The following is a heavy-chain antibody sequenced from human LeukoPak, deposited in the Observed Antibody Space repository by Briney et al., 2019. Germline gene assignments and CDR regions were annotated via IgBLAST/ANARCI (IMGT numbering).Heavy chain of an antibody. CDR1: GGSISSYY. Sequence: SETLSLTCTGSGGSISSYYWSWIRQPPGKGLEWIGYIYYSGSTNYNPSLESRVTISVDTSKNQFSLKLSSVTAADTAVYYCARDSIAARPGDAFDIWGQGTMVTVSS. J-gene: IGHJ3*02. V-gene: IGHV4-59*01. CDR3: ARDSIAARPGDAFDI. CDR2: IYYSGST. D-gene: IGHD6-6*01.